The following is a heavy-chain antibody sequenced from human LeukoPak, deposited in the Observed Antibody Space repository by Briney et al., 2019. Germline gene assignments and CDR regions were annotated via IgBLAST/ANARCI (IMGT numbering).Heavy chain of an antibody. CDR1: GFTFSSYA. CDR2: IYYSGST. V-gene: IGHV4-39*01. Sequence: GSLRLSCAASGFTFSSYAMSWVRQPPRKGLEWIGSIYYSGSTYYNPSLKSRVTISVDASKNQFSLKLNSVTATDTAVYYCARHYGPWGQGTLVTVSS. D-gene: IGHD3-10*01. J-gene: IGHJ4*02. CDR3: ARHYGP.